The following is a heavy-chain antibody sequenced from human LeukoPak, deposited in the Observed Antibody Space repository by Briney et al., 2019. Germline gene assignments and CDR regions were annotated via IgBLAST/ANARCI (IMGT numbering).Heavy chain of an antibody. CDR3: ATAYDSSGYYHDY. CDR2: IKAGNGDT. V-gene: IGHV1-3*01. CDR1: GYIFTKYV. Sequence: ASVKVSCKASGYIFTKYVVHWVRQAPGQRPEWMGWIKAGNGDTKYSQNFQDRLTITRDTSASTVYMELSSLRSEDTAVYYCATAYDSSGYYHDYWGQGTLVTVSS. J-gene: IGHJ4*02. D-gene: IGHD3-22*01.